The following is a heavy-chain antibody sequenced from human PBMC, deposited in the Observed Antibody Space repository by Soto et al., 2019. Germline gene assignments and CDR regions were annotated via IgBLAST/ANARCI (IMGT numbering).Heavy chain of an antibody. CDR1: GFTVSSNY. Sequence: EVQLVESGGGLIQPGGSLRLSCAASGFTVSSNYMSWVRQAPGKGLEWVSVIYSGDTTYYADSVKGRFTISRDHSKNTLYLQMNSLRAEDTAVYYCARDRRTRYGMDVWGQGTTVTVSS. V-gene: IGHV3-53*01. J-gene: IGHJ6*02. CDR2: IYSGDTT. CDR3: ARDRRTRYGMDV.